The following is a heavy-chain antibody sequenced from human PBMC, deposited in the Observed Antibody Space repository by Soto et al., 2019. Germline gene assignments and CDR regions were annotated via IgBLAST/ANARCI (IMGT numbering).Heavy chain of an antibody. CDR2: INISNGNT. V-gene: IGHV1-3*04. Sequence: VKFSGKTSGYSFTSYQIYWVRQPPGQRLEGMGWINISNGNTEYSENFQGRVTMTRDTSASTAYMELSSLRSEDTDVYYCARDTDLTLVTTLDYWGQGTPVTVSS. CDR1: GYSFTSYQ. J-gene: IGHJ4*02. CDR3: ARDTDLTLVTTLDY. D-gene: IGHD4-17*01.